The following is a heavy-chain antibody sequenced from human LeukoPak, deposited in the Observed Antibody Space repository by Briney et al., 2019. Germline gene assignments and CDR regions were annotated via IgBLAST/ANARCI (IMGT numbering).Heavy chain of an antibody. Sequence: GGSLRLSCAASGFTFNSYTMNWVRQAPGQGLEWVSFISSGSDTIYYADSVKGRFTISRDNAKNSLSLQMNSLSAEDTAVYYCARDFVGLTIFGVVSYYYMDVWGKGTTVTVSS. D-gene: IGHD3-3*01. CDR3: ARDFVGLTIFGVVSYYYMDV. J-gene: IGHJ6*03. CDR1: GFTFNSYT. V-gene: IGHV3-48*01. CDR2: ISSGSDTI.